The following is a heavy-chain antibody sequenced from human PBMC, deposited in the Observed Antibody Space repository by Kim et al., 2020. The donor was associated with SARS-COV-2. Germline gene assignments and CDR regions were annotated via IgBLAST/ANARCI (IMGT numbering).Heavy chain of an antibody. CDR2: IIPLFGTP. CDR3: AKGAYSSDWNYYYGMDV. J-gene: IGHJ6*02. CDR1: GGIFNTYT. V-gene: IGHV1-69*13. D-gene: IGHD6-25*01. Sequence: SVKVSCKASGGIFNTYTFSWVRQAPGQGLEWMGGIIPLFGTPHYAQKFQGRVTITADESTSTAYIDMTTLKPEDTAVYYCAKGAYSSDWNYYYGMDVWGQGTTVTVSS.